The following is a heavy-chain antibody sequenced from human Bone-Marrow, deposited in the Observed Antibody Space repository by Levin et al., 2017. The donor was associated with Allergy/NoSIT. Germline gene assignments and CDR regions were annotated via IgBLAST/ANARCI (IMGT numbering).Heavy chain of an antibody. CDR2: ISGSGGST. Sequence: GGSLRLSCAASGFTFSSYAMSWVRQAPGKGLEWVSAISGSGGSTYYADSVKGRFTISRDNSKNTLYLQMNSLRAEDTAVYYCAKSYGSGSDGTYYYMDVWGKGTTVTVSS. CDR1: GFTFSSYA. D-gene: IGHD3-10*01. V-gene: IGHV3-23*01. J-gene: IGHJ6*03. CDR3: AKSYGSGSDGTYYYMDV.